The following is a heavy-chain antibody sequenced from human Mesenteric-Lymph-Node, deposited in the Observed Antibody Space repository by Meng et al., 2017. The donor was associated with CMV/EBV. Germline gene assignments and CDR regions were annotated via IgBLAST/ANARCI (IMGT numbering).Heavy chain of an antibody. Sequence: GGSLRLSCAASGFTFSNYWMHWVRLVPGKGLMWVSRINAGGGNTTYADSVKGRFTISRDNAKNSLYLQMNSLRAEDTAVYYCAATGYSYSSTLYFQHWGQGTLVTVSS. V-gene: IGHV3-74*01. D-gene: IGHD5-18*01. J-gene: IGHJ1*01. CDR3: AATGYSYSSTLYFQH. CDR1: GFTFSNYW. CDR2: INAGGGNT.